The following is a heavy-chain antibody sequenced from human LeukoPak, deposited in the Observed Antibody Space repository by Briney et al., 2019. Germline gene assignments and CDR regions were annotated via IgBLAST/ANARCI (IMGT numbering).Heavy chain of an antibody. V-gene: IGHV1-8*01. J-gene: IGHJ4*02. CDR2: MNPNSGNT. D-gene: IGHD3-3*01. CDR3: ARGHKRFLEWLSATFFDY. CDR1: GYTFTSYD. Sequence: ASVKVSCKASGYTFTSYDINWVRQATGQELEWKGWMNPNSGNTGYAQKFQGRVTMTRNTSISTAYMELSSLRSEDTAVYYCARGHKRFLEWLSATFFDYWGQGTLVTVSS.